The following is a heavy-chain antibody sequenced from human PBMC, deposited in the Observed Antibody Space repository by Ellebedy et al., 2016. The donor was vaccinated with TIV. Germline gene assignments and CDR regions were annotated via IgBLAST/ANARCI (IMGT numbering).Heavy chain of an antibody. Sequence: PGGSLRLSCAASEFRLSDYGMHWVRQAPGKGLEWVAFIRSDGSKKYYADSVKGRFTISRDNSKNTLSLEMKSLRGDDTAVYYCAKGRRRITMITRDWDYYSHGMDVWGQGTTVTVSS. J-gene: IGHJ6*02. CDR3: AKGRRRITMITRDWDYYSHGMDV. CDR2: IRSDGSKK. V-gene: IGHV3-30*02. D-gene: IGHD3-22*01. CDR1: EFRLSDYG.